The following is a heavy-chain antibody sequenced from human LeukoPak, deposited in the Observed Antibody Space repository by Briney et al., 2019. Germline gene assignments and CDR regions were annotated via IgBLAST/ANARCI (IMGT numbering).Heavy chain of an antibody. CDR2: IYYTGST. CDR1: GGSISNYF. V-gene: IGHV4-59*13. D-gene: IGHD3-10*01. Sequence: PSETLSLTCTVSGGSISNYFWSWIRQPPGKGLEWIGDIYYTGSTNYNPSLKSRGTISVGTSKNQFSLKLSSVPAADTAVYYCARPSRSISTAGAFDIWGQGTMVTVSS. J-gene: IGHJ3*02. CDR3: ARPSRSISTAGAFDI.